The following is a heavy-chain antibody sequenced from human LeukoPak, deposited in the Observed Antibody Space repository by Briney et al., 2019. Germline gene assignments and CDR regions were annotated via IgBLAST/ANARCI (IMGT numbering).Heavy chain of an antibody. CDR1: GGSISSSSYY. Sequence: SETLSLTCTVSGGSISSSSYYWSWIRQPAGKGLEWIGRIYTSGSTNYNPSLKSRVTISVDTSKNQFSLKLSSVTAADTAVYYCARDSVGQWLDYWGQGTLVTVSS. J-gene: IGHJ4*02. V-gene: IGHV4-61*02. CDR3: ARDSVGQWLDY. D-gene: IGHD6-19*01. CDR2: IYTSGST.